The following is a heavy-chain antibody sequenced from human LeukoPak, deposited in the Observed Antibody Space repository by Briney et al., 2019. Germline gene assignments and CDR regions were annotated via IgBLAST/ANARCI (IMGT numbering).Heavy chain of an antibody. CDR3: ARQRKGNVLLWFGGKNNNAFDI. Sequence: PSETLSLTCTVSGGSISSGGYYWNWIRQHPGKGLEWIGYIYYSGSTYYNPSLKSRVTISVDTSKNQFSLKLSSVTAADTAVYYCARQRKGNVLLWFGGKNNNAFDIWGQGTMVTVSS. D-gene: IGHD3-10*01. J-gene: IGHJ3*02. CDR2: IYYSGST. V-gene: IGHV4-39*01. CDR1: GGSISSGGYY.